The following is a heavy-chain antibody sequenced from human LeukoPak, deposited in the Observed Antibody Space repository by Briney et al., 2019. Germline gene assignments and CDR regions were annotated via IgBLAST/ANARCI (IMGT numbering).Heavy chain of an antibody. J-gene: IGHJ4*02. CDR3: AKAQGHIVVVTATDY. CDR2: IYSGGST. CDR1: GFTVSSNY. D-gene: IGHD2-21*02. V-gene: IGHV3-53*01. Sequence: GGSLRLSCAASGFTVSSNYRSWVRQAPGKGLEWVSVIYSGGSTYYADSVKGRFTISRDNSKNTLYLQMNSLRAEDTAVYYCAKAQGHIVVVTATDYWGQGTLVTVSS.